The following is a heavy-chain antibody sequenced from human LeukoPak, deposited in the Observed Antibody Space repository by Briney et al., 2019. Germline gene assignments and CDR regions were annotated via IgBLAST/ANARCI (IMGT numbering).Heavy chain of an antibody. J-gene: IGHJ3*02. D-gene: IGHD2-15*01. Sequence: SETLSLTCTVSGGSISSYYWSWIRQPPGKGLEWIGYIYSSGSTNYNPSLKSRLTISVDASKNQFSLKLTSVTAADTAVYYCARGESPHCSGGSCYSAVGAFDIWGQGTMVTVSS. V-gene: IGHV4-59*01. CDR2: IYSSGST. CDR3: ARGESPHCSGGSCYSAVGAFDI. CDR1: GGSISSYY.